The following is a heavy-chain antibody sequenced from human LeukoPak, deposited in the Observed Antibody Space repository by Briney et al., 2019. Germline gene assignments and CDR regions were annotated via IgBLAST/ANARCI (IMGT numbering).Heavy chain of an antibody. D-gene: IGHD3-3*01. CDR2: INPNSGGT. Sequence: ASVKAPCKASGYTFTGYCMHWVRQAPGQGLEWMGWINPNSGGTNYAQKFQGRVTMTRDTSISTAYMELSRLRSDDTAVYYCARVQKTTYYDFWSGYGWFDPWGQGTLVTVSS. CDR3: ARVQKTTYYDFWSGYGWFDP. CDR1: GYTFTGYC. V-gene: IGHV1-2*02. J-gene: IGHJ5*02.